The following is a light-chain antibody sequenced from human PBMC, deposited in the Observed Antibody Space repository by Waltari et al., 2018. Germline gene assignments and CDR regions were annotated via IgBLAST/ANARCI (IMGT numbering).Light chain of an antibody. CDR2: GAS. CDR1: QSIGRY. Sequence: EVVLTQSPGTLSLSPGETATLSCRASQSIGRYLVGYQQKSGQAPRLLMYGASTRATGIPDRCSGSGSGTDFSLTISRLEAEDFAVYYCQNHERLPATFGQGTKVEMK. J-gene: IGKJ1*01. V-gene: IGKV3-20*01. CDR3: QNHERLPAT.